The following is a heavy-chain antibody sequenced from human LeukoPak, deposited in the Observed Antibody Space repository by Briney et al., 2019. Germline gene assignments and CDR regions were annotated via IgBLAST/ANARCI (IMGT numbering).Heavy chain of an antibody. CDR2: ISGSGGST. CDR3: AKDGFRIQLWFDHLARNYFDF. J-gene: IGHJ4*02. Sequence: GGSLRLSCAASGFTFSSYSMSWVRQAPGKGLEWVADISGSGGSTYYADSVKGRFTISRDNSKNTLYLQMNSLRAEATAVYYCAKDGFRIQLWFDHLARNYFDFWGQGTLVTVSS. D-gene: IGHD5-18*01. V-gene: IGHV3-23*01. CDR1: GFTFSSYS.